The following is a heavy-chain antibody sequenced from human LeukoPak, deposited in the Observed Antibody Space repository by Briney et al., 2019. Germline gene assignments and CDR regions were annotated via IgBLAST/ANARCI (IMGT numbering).Heavy chain of an antibody. D-gene: IGHD5-12*01. CDR2: IYNSGST. J-gene: IGHJ6*02. CDR1: GFTVSSNY. Sequence: PGGSLRLSCAASGFTVSSNYMRWVRQAPGKGLEWVAVIYNSGSTNYADSVRGGFTISRDNYKNTVFLQMNSLRDEDMAVYYCARGRYEFSAGMDVWGQGTTVTVSS. CDR3: ARGRYEFSAGMDV. V-gene: IGHV3-53*01.